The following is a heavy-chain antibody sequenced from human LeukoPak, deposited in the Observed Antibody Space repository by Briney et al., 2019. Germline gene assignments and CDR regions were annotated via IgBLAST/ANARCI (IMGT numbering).Heavy chain of an antibody. Sequence: SETLSLTCTVSGGSISSIGYYWGWIRQPPEKGLEGIGSMYYSGATYYNPSLKSRVTISIDTSENQFSLKLSSVSAADTAVYYCARHRGNSYGPIDYWGQGTLVTVSS. CDR2: MYYSGAT. J-gene: IGHJ4*02. CDR3: ARHRGNSYGPIDY. CDR1: GGSISSIGYY. V-gene: IGHV4-39*01. D-gene: IGHD5-18*01.